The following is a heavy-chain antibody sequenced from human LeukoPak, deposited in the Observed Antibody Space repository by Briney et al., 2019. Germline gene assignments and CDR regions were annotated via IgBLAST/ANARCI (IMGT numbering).Heavy chain of an antibody. CDR1: GGTFSSYA. D-gene: IGHD3-10*01. CDR2: IIPILGIA. V-gene: IGHV1-69*04. Sequence: SVKVSCEASGGTFSSYAISWVRQAPGQGLEWMGRIIPILGIANYAQKFQGRVTITADKSTSTAYMELSSLRSEDTAVYYCAIMVRGVNDYWGQGTLVTVSS. J-gene: IGHJ4*02. CDR3: AIMVRGVNDY.